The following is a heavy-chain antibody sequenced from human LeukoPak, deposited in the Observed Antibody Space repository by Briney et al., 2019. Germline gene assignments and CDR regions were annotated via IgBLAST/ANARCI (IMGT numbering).Heavy chain of an antibody. CDR1: GGSINSYY. V-gene: IGHV4-59*01. D-gene: IGHD3-3*01. CDR2: IYYSGST. Sequence: PSETLSLTCTVSGGSINSYYWSWIRQPPGKGLEWIGYIYYSGSTNYNPSLKSRVTISVDTSKNQFSLKLSSVTAADTAVYYCARHRNAVGDHGGLGYWGQGTLVTVSS. J-gene: IGHJ4*02. CDR3: ARHRNAVGDHGGLGY.